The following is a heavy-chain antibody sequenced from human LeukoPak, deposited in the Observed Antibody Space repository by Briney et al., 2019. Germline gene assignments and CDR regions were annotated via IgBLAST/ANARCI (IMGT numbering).Heavy chain of an antibody. CDR1: GYTFNSYA. V-gene: IGHV1-18*01. Sequence: ASVKVSCKASGYTFNSYAISWVRQAPGQGLQWMGWISAYNGNTNYAQTLQGRVTMTTDTSTSTAYMELRSLRSDDTAVYYCARDPSAVWFDPWGQGTLVTVSS. CDR2: ISAYNGNT. J-gene: IGHJ5*02. D-gene: IGHD6-19*01. CDR3: ARDPSAVWFDP.